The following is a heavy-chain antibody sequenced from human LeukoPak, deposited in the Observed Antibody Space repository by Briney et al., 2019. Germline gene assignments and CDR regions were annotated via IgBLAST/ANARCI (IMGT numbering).Heavy chain of an antibody. CDR3: AKDFDSGGAYDGDHG. CDR1: GFTLNKYP. V-gene: IGHV3-23*01. J-gene: IGHJ4*02. D-gene: IGHD3-22*01. Sequence: GGSLRLSCSVSGFTLNKYPMNWVRQAPGKGLEWILTLAYSGAAHYGDSVKGRFTISRDDSKNTVHLQMNSLRPEDTAIYFCAKDFDSGGAYDGDHGWGQGTLVTVSS. CDR2: LAYSGAA.